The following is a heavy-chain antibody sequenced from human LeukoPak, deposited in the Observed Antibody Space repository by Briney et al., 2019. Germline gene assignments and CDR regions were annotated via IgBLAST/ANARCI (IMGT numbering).Heavy chain of an antibody. Sequence: PGGSLRLSCAASGFTFSSYEMNWVRQAPGKGLEWVSYISSSSNTMYYADSVKGRFTISRDNAKNSLYLQMNCLRDEDTAVYYCARAFDYWGQGTLVAVSS. CDR3: ARAFDY. CDR2: ISSSSNTM. J-gene: IGHJ4*02. CDR1: GFTFSSYE. V-gene: IGHV3-48*03.